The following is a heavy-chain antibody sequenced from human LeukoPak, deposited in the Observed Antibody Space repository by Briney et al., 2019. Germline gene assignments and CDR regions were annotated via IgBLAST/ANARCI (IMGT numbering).Heavy chain of an antibody. Sequence: GGSLRLSCAASGFTFSSFGMHWVRQAPGKGLEWVAFIRYDGTNKYYADSVKGRFTISRDNPKNTLYLQMNSLRAEDTAVYYCAKDGTDAFDIWGQGTMVTVSS. J-gene: IGHJ3*02. CDR3: AKDGTDAFDI. D-gene: IGHD1-1*01. CDR1: GFTFSSFG. CDR2: IRYDGTNK. V-gene: IGHV3-30*02.